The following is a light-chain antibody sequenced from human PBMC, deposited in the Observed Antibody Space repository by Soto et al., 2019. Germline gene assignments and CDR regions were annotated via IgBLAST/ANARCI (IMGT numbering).Light chain of an antibody. J-gene: IGLJ3*02. V-gene: IGLV1-40*01. Sequence: QSVLTQPPSVSGAPGQRVTLSCTGNTSNLGAGYDVHWYQQLPGAAPKLVIFGNRNRPSGVPERFSGSKSGTSASLAISGLRAEHEADYFCAAWGDRLNTWVFGGGTKVTVL. CDR2: GNR. CDR3: AAWGDRLNTWV. CDR1: TSNLGAGYD.